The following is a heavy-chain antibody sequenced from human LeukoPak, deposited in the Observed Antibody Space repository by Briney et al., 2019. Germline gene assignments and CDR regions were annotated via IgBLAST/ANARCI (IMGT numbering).Heavy chain of an antibody. CDR3: PHRKGY. CDR2: ISWNDDK. Sequence: SGPTLANPTQTLALTCTFSGFSLSTSGVGVGWIRQPPGKALEWLALISWNDDKLYSPSLRTRLTITKDTSKTQVVLTMTNMDPVDTATYYCPHRKGYWGQGTLVTVSS. CDR1: GFSLSTSGVG. J-gene: IGHJ4*02. V-gene: IGHV2-5*01.